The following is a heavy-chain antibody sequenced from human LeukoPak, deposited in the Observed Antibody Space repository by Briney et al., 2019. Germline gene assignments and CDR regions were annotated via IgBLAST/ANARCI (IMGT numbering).Heavy chain of an antibody. CDR2: ISWNSGSI. CDR1: GFTFDDYA. Sequence: GGSLRLSCAASGFTFDDYAMHWVRQAPGKGLEWVSGISWNSGSIGYADSVKGRFTISRDNAKNSLYLQMNSLRAEDTALYYCAKDRGYDPAMGLFDYWGQGTLVTVSS. V-gene: IGHV3-9*01. J-gene: IGHJ4*02. CDR3: AKDRGYDPAMGLFDY. D-gene: IGHD3-16*01.